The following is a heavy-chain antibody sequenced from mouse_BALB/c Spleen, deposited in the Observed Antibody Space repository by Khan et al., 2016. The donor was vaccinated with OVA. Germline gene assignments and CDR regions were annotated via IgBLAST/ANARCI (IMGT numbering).Heavy chain of an antibody. CDR2: ISYSGNT. Sequence: EVQLQESGPGLVKPSQSLSLTCTVTGYSITSGYGWNWIRQFPGNKLEWVGYISYSGNTKYNPSLKSRISITRDTSKNQFFLQLNSVTTEDTATYYCARTARIKYWGQGTTLTVFS. J-gene: IGHJ2*01. CDR1: GYSITSGYG. V-gene: IGHV3-2*02. D-gene: IGHD1-2*01. CDR3: ARTARIKY.